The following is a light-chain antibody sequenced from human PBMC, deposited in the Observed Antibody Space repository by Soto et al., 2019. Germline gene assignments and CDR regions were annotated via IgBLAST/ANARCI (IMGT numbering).Light chain of an antibody. J-gene: IGKJ3*01. Sequence: DIQMTQSPSTLSASVGVRVNITCRGSQSISTWLAWYQQKPGKAPKLLIYKASSLESGVPSRFSGSGSGTEFTLTISSLQPDDFATYYCQQYNSYLFTFGPGTKVDIK. V-gene: IGKV1-5*03. CDR2: KAS. CDR1: QSISTW. CDR3: QQYNSYLFT.